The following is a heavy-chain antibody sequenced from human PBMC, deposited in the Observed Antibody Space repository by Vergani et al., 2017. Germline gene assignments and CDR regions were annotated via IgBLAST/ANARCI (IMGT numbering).Heavy chain of an antibody. CDR3: ARESAVYNDFWSGYYTGWFDP. V-gene: IGHV3-21*01. CDR1: GFTFSSYS. D-gene: IGHD3-3*01. Sequence: EVQLVESGGGLVKPGGSLRLSCAASGFTFSSYSMNWVRQAPGKGLEWVSSISSSSSYIYYADSVKGRFTISRDNAKNSLYLQMNSLRAEDTAVYYCARESAVYNDFWSGYYTGWFDPWGQGTLVTVSS. J-gene: IGHJ5*02. CDR2: ISSSSSYI.